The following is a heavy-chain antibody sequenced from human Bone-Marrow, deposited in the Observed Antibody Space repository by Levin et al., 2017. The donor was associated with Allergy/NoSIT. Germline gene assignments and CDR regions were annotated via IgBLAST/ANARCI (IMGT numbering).Heavy chain of an antibody. Sequence: ASVKVSCKASGYTFTSYGISWVRQAPGQGLEWMGWISAYNGNTNYAQKLQVRVTMTTDTSTSTAYMELRSLRSDDTAVYYCARDCSGGSCYSEGVDYWGQGTLVTVSS. V-gene: IGHV1-18*01. CDR1: GYTFTSYG. CDR3: ARDCSGGSCYSEGVDY. J-gene: IGHJ4*02. D-gene: IGHD2-15*01. CDR2: ISAYNGNT.